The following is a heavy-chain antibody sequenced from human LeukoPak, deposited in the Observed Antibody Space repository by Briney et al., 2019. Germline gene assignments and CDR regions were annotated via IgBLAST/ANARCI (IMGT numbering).Heavy chain of an antibody. V-gene: IGHV4-39*01. CDR2: IYYSGST. Sequence: SETLSLTCTVSGGSISSSSYYWGWIRQPPGKGLEWIGGIYYSGSTYYNPSLKSRVTISVDTSKNQFSLKLSSVTAADTAVYYCARAVVAATFYYYYYYMGVWGKGTTVTVSS. D-gene: IGHD2-15*01. CDR3: ARAVVAATFYYYYYYMGV. CDR1: GGSISSSSYY. J-gene: IGHJ6*03.